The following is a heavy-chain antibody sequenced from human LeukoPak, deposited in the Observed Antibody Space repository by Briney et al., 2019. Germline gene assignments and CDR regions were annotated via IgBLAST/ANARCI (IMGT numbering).Heavy chain of an antibody. Sequence: SETLSLTCTVSGGSISSGDYYWSWIRQPPGKGLEWIGYTYYSGSTYYNPSLKSRVTISVDTSKNQFSLKLSSVTAADTAVYYCARGLPPWSYGMDVWGQGTTVTVSS. CDR3: ARGLPPWSYGMDV. D-gene: IGHD2-21*02. CDR1: GGSISSGDYY. J-gene: IGHJ6*02. V-gene: IGHV4-30-4*01. CDR2: TYYSGST.